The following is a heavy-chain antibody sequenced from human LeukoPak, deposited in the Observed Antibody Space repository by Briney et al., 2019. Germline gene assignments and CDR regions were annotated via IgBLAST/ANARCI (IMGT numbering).Heavy chain of an antibody. J-gene: IGHJ4*02. CDR2: IYTSGNT. CDR1: GGSISSGSYY. Sequence: SETLSLTCTVSGGSISSGSYYWSWIRQPAGKGLEWIGRIYTSGNTKYNPSLKSRVTISVDTSKNQFSLKLSSVTAADTAVYYCARVGGVLRFLEWLLPGYFDYWGQGTLVTVSS. V-gene: IGHV4-61*02. CDR3: ARVGGVLRFLEWLLPGYFDY. D-gene: IGHD3-3*01.